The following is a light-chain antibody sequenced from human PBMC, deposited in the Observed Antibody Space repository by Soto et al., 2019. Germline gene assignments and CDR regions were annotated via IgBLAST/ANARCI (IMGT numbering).Light chain of an antibody. J-gene: IGKJ1*01. CDR1: QSVSDN. CDR2: DAS. V-gene: IGKV3-20*01. Sequence: EIVLTQSPGTLSLSPWERVTLSCRASQSVSDNLAWYQQKPGQAPRLLIYDASSRAPGIPDRFSGSGSGTDFALTISRLEPEHFAVYYCQQYGTSTGAFGQGTKVDIK. CDR3: QQYGTSTGA.